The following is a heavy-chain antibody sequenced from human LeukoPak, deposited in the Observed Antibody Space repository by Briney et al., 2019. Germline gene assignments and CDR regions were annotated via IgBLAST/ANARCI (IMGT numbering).Heavy chain of an antibody. D-gene: IGHD5-12*01. V-gene: IGHV3-33*01. Sequence: PGRSLRLSCAASGFTFSSYGMHWVRQAPGKGLEWVAVIWYDGSNKYYADSVKGRFTISRDNSKNTLYLQMNSLRAEDTAVSYCARDRVGYSGYDTLDYWGQGTLVTVSS. J-gene: IGHJ4*02. CDR2: IWYDGSNK. CDR1: GFTFSSYG. CDR3: ARDRVGYSGYDTLDY.